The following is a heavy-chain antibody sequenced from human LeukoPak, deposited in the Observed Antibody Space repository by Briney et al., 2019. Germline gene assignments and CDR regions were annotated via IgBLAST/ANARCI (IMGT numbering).Heavy chain of an antibody. CDR2: ISSSSSYI. Sequence: GGSLRLSCAASGFTFSSYGMSWVRQAPGKGLEWVLSISSSSSYIYYADSVKGRSTISRDNAKNSLYLQMNSLRAEDTAVYYCARDYEVYCSGGSCYSAEYFQHWGQGTLVTVSS. CDR1: GFTFSSYG. CDR3: ARDYEVYCSGGSCYSAEYFQH. D-gene: IGHD2-15*01. J-gene: IGHJ1*01. V-gene: IGHV3-21*01.